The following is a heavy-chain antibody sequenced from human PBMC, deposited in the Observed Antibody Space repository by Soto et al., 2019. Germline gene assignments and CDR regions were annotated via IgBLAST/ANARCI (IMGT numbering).Heavy chain of an antibody. CDR3: AKVGAVAGIYYYYGMDV. D-gene: IGHD6-19*01. Sequence: GSLRLSCAASGFTFSSYGMHWVRQAPGKGLEWVAVISYDGSNKYYADSVKGRFTISRDNSKNTLYLQMNSLRAEDTAVYYCAKVGAVAGIYYYYGMDVWGQGTTVTVSS. CDR2: ISYDGSNK. CDR1: GFTFSSYG. V-gene: IGHV3-30*18. J-gene: IGHJ6*02.